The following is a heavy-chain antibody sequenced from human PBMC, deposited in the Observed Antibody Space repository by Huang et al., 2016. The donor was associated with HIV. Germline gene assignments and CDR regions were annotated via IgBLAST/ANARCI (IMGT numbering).Heavy chain of an antibody. V-gene: IGHV1-18*01. D-gene: IGHD3-10*01. CDR1: GYTFFTYS. CDR3: ARFRGPQVTLNWLDP. CDR2: VSTYNGHT. Sequence: QVQLVQSGPEMKKPGASVNVSCKASGYTFFTYSISWVRPAPGQGLEWMGGVSTYNGHTNNAQKVQGRLTLTTAFSTSSAYMELKNLRSDDTAVYYCARFRGPQVTLNWLDPWGQGTLVTVSS. J-gene: IGHJ5*02.